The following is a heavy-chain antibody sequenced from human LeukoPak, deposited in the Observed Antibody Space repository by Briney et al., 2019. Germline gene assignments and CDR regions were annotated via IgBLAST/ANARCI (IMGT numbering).Heavy chain of an antibody. D-gene: IGHD6-19*01. CDR1: GYSFTTYW. CDR3: ARLSKNDQQWLSTVAY. CDR2: IYPGDSDT. J-gene: IGHJ4*02. Sequence: GESLKISCKGSGYSFTTYWIGWVRQMPGKGLEWMGNIYPGDSDTRYSPSFQGQVTISADKSINTAYLQWSSLKASDTAMYYCARLSKNDQQWLSTVAYWVQGTLVTVSS. V-gene: IGHV5-51*01.